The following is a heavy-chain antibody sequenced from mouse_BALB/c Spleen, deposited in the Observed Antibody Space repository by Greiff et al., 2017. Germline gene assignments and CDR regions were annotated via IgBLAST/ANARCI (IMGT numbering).Heavy chain of an antibody. D-gene: IGHD2-10*02. CDR2: ISDGGSYT. Sequence: EVKLVESGGGLVKPGGSLKLSCAASGFTFSDYYMYWVRQTPEKRLEWVATISDGGSYTYYPDSVKGRFTISRDNAKNNLYLQMSSLKSEDTAMYYCAREKYGNHGAKDYWGQGTSVTVSS. V-gene: IGHV5-4*02. J-gene: IGHJ4*01. CDR3: AREKYGNHGAKDY. CDR1: GFTFSDYY.